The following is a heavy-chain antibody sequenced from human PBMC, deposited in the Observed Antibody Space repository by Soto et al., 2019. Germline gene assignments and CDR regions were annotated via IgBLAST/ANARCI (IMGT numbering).Heavy chain of an antibody. Sequence: SQTLSLTCAISGDSVSSNSAAWNWIRQSPSRGLEWLGRTYHRSKWYNDYAVSVKSRITISPDTSKNQFSLQLDSVTPEDTAVYYCARDQGSGYDPGFDYWGQGTLVTVSS. J-gene: IGHJ4*02. CDR3: ARDQGSGYDPGFDY. CDR1: GDSVSSNSAA. D-gene: IGHD5-12*01. CDR2: TYHRSKWYN. V-gene: IGHV6-1*01.